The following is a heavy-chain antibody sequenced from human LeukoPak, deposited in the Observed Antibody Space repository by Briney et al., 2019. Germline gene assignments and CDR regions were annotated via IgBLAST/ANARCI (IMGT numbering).Heavy chain of an antibody. J-gene: IGHJ4*02. D-gene: IGHD3-16*02. Sequence: PGGSLRLSCAASGFTFSSYAMSWVRQAPGKGLEWVSAISGSGGSTYYADSVKGRFTISRDNSKNTLYLQMNSLRAEDTAVYYCAKDAHDYIWGSYRSPFDYWGQGTLVTVSS. CDR3: AKDAHDYIWGSYRSPFDY. V-gene: IGHV3-23*01. CDR1: GFTFSSYA. CDR2: ISGSGGST.